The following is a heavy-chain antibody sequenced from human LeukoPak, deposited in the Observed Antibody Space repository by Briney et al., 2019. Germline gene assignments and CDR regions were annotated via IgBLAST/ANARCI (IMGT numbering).Heavy chain of an antibody. Sequence: GGSLRLSCGASGFTFSSFGMHWVRQAPGKGLEWVAVISYEGSYRNHADSVKGRLTISRDNSKSTLYLQMNSLRAEDTAVYYCALDYARTGPPLIHDAFDIRGQGTMVTVSS. J-gene: IGHJ3*02. CDR1: GFTFSSFG. CDR3: ALDYARTGPPLIHDAFDI. CDR2: ISYEGSYR. V-gene: IGHV3-30*03. D-gene: IGHD3/OR15-3a*01.